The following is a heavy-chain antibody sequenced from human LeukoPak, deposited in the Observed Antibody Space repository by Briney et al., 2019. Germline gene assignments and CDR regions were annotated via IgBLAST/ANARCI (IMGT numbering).Heavy chain of an antibody. D-gene: IGHD6-6*01. CDR1: GFTFSIYS. CDR2: ISSSSSFI. CDR3: AKNRKSSSSDFDY. V-gene: IGHV3-21*06. Sequence: GGSLRLSCAASGFTFSIYSLNWVRQAPGKGLEWVSSISSSSSFISYADSVKGRFTIFRDNAKNSLSLQMNSLRAEDTAVYYCAKNRKSSSSDFDYWGQGTLVTVSS. J-gene: IGHJ4*02.